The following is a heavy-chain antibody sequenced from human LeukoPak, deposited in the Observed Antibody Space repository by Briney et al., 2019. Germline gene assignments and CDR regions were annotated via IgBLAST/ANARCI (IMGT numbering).Heavy chain of an antibody. V-gene: IGHV3-74*01. Sequence: PGGSLRLSCAASGFTFSSYWMHWVRQAPGKGLVWVSRINSDGSSTSYADSVKGRFTTSRDNAKNTLYLQMNSLRAEDTAVYYCARGCGSLSLGYWGQGTLVAVSS. D-gene: IGHD1-26*01. J-gene: IGHJ4*02. CDR1: GFTFSSYW. CDR2: INSDGSST. CDR3: ARGCGSLSLGY.